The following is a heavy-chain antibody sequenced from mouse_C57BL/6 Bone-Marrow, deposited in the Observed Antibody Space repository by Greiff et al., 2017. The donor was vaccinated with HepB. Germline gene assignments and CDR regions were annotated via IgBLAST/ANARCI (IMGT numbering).Heavy chain of an antibody. CDR1: GYTFTDYY. CDR3: ARLDTTVRGAY. CDR2: INPYNGGT. D-gene: IGHD1-1*01. Sequence: VQLQQSGPVLVKPGASVKMSCKASGYTFTDYYMNWVKQSHGKSLEWIGVINPYNGGTSYNQKFKGKATLTVDKSSSTAYMELNSLTSEDSAVYYCARLDTTVRGAYWGQGTLVTVSA. V-gene: IGHV1-19*01. J-gene: IGHJ3*01.